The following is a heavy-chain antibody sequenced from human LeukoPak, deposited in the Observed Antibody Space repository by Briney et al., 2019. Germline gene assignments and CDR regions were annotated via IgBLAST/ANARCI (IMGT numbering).Heavy chain of an antibody. J-gene: IGHJ4*02. CDR3: ETGYRYSGGSNFDY. V-gene: IGHV3-30*03. CDR2: ISYDGSNT. Sequence: GRSLRLSCAASGFTFSNYAMHWVRQAPGKGLEWVALISYDGSNTYYADSVKGRFTISRDNSKNTLYLQMNSLRPEDTAVYYCETGYRYSGGSNFDYWGQGTLVTVSS. D-gene: IGHD1-26*01. CDR1: GFTFSNYA.